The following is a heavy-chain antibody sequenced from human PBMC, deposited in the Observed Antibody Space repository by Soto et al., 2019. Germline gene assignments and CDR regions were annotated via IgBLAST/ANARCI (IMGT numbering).Heavy chain of an antibody. CDR2: ISAYNGNT. Sequence: ASVKVSCKASGYTFTSYGISWVRQAPGQGLEWMGWISAYNGNTNYAQKFQGRVTMTRDTSTSTVYMELSSLRSEDTAVYYCARDHSYEDSYWWLDPWGQGTLVTVSS. J-gene: IGHJ5*02. CDR3: ARDHSYEDSYWWLDP. CDR1: GYTFTSYG. V-gene: IGHV1-18*01. D-gene: IGHD2-15*01.